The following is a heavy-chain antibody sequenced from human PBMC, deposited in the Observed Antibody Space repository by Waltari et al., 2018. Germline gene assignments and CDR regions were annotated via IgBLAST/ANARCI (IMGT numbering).Heavy chain of an antibody. CDR2: ISGSGDTI. CDR3: ARAGLGSGPDY. Sequence: EVQLLESGGGFEQPGGSLRSSCAAFGFAFSTYAMSWVRQAPGKGLEWVSGISGSGDTIFYADSVKGRFIVSRDNSEKTLYLHLNSLRGEDTAIYYCARAGLGSGPDYWGQGTLVTVSS. V-gene: IGHV3-23*01. D-gene: IGHD1-26*01. J-gene: IGHJ4*02. CDR1: GFAFSTYA.